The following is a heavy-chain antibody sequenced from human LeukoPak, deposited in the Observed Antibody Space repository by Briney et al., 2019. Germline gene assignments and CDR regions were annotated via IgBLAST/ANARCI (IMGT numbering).Heavy chain of an antibody. D-gene: IGHD6-13*01. CDR1: GGSISSYY. CDR2: IYYSGST. V-gene: IGHV4-59*01. CDR3: ARDTDAAAGSYYYYYMDV. J-gene: IGHJ6*03. Sequence: PSETLSLTCTVSGGSISSYYRSWFRQPPGKGLEWIGYIYYSGSTNYNPSLKSRVTISVDTSKNQFSLKLSSVTAADTAVYYCARDTDAAAGSYYYYYMDVWGKGTTVTVSS.